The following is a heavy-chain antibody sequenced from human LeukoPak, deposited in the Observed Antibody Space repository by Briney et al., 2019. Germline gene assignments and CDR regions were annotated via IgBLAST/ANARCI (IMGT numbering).Heavy chain of an antibody. CDR3: ARRVFWSGSYYFDY. V-gene: IGHV4-39*01. J-gene: IGHJ4*02. Sequence: KPSKTLSLTCTVSGGSITSSNYFWGWIRQPPGKGLEWIGSIYYSGSTYYNPSLKSRVTISVDTSKNQFSLKLSSVTAADTAVYYCARRVFWSGSYYFDYWGQGTLATVSS. CDR2: IYYSGST. D-gene: IGHD3-3*01. CDR1: GGSITSSNYF.